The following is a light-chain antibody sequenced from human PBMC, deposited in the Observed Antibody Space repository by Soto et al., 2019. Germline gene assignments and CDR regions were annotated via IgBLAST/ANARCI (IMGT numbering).Light chain of an antibody. Sequence: PGERGTLSCRASENVRTFVDWYQQKSGQAPRLLIHGASNRATGIPARFSGSGSGTDFTLTISNLEPEDFAVYYCQQHSHWPPWTFGQGTKVDIK. V-gene: IGKV3-11*01. CDR3: QQHSHWPPWT. CDR2: GAS. J-gene: IGKJ1*01. CDR1: ENVRTF.